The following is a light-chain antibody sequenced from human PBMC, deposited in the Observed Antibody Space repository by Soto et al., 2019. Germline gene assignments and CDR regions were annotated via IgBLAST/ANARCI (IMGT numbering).Light chain of an antibody. V-gene: IGKV3-20*01. CDR2: GAS. CDR1: QTVLNNY. Sequence: PGERATLSCRASQTVLNNYLTWYQQKPGQAPRRLIFGASFRATGIPDRFSGSGSGTDFTLTISRLEPEDFAVYYCQQYGSSPTTVGQGTKVDIK. CDR3: QQYGSSPTT. J-gene: IGKJ1*01.